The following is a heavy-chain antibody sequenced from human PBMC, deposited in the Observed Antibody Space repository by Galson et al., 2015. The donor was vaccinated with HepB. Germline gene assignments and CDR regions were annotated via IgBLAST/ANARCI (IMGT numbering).Heavy chain of an antibody. D-gene: IGHD6-13*01. CDR2: IYYSGST. CDR3: ARGRYSLGTRPGIAAAGTRYYYYYYMDV. CDR1: GGSISSGDYY. V-gene: IGHV4-30-4*01. J-gene: IGHJ6*03. Sequence: TLSLTCTVSGGSISSGDYYWSWIRQPPGKGLEWIGYIYYSGSTYYNPSLKSRVTISVDTSKNQFSLKLSSVTAADTAVYYCARGRYSLGTRPGIAAAGTRYYYYYYMDVWGKGTTVTVSS.